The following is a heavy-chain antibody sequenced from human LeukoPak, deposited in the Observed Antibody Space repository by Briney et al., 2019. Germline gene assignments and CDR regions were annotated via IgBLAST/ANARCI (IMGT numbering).Heavy chain of an antibody. CDR1: RSTFNSYA. J-gene: IGHJ4*01. Sequence: GGSLRLSCAASRSTFNSYAMSWVRQAPGKGLEWVSGFDSAGTTSYADSVKGRFTISRDNSKNTLYLQMNSLRAEDTAVYYCAREKRPHESAATYFDCWGHGALVTVSS. CDR2: FDSAGTT. D-gene: IGHD2-2*01. V-gene: IGHV3-53*01. CDR3: AREKRPHESAATYFDC.